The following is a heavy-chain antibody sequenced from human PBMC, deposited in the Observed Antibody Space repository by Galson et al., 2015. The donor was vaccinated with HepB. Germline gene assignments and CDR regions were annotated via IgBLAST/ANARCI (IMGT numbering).Heavy chain of an antibody. V-gene: IGHV4-59*01. CDR1: GDSITDYY. CDR3: ATRYTARLDY. D-gene: IGHD3-16*02. J-gene: IGHJ4*02. Sequence: ETLSLTCTVSGDSITDYYWSWIRQPPGKGLEFIGYISYSGSTSYNPSLESRVTMSLDTSKNRFSLNLSSVSAADTAVYYCATRYTARLDYWGQGTLVIVSS. CDR2: ISYSGST.